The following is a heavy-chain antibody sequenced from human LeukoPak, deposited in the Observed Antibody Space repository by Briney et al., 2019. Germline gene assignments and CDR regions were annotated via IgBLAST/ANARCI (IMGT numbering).Heavy chain of an antibody. CDR2: IYYSGST. V-gene: IGHV4-59*01. CDR1: GGSIGSYY. D-gene: IGHD1-26*01. Sequence: SETLSLTCTVSGGSIGSYYWSWIRQPPGKGLEWIGYIYYSGSTNYNPSLKSRVTISVDTSKNQFSLKLSSVTAADTAVYYCASQVGYWGQGTLVTVSS. J-gene: IGHJ4*02. CDR3: ASQVGY.